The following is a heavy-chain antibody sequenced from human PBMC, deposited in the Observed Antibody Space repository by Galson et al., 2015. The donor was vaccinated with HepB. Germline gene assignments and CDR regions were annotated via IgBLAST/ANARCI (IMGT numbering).Heavy chain of an antibody. D-gene: IGHD2-15*01. Sequence: CKASGYTFTSYYMHWVRQAPGQGLEWMGIINPSGGSTSYAQKFQGRVTMTRDTSTSTVYMELSSLRSEDTAMYYCARKYCSGNSCYWVFDYWGQGTLVTVSS. CDR2: INPSGGST. V-gene: IGHV1-46*01. CDR3: ARKYCSGNSCYWVFDY. CDR1: GYTFTSYY. J-gene: IGHJ4*02.